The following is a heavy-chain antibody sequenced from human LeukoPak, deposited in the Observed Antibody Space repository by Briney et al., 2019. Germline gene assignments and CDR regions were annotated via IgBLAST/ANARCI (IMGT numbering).Heavy chain of an antibody. J-gene: IGHJ4*02. CDR1: GFTFSSYS. CDR2: ISSSSSYI. CDR3: ARDNEGAAGTFDY. V-gene: IGHV3-21*01. D-gene: IGHD6-13*01. Sequence: KTGGSLRLSCAASGFTFSSYSMNWVRQAPGKGLEWVSSISSSSSYIYYADSVKGRFTISRDNAKNSLYLQMNSLRAEDTAVYYCARDNEGAAGTFDYWGQGTLVTVSS.